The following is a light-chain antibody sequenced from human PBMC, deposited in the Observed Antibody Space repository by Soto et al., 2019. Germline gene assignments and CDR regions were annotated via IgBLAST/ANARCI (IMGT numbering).Light chain of an antibody. Sequence: QSALTQPSSASGSPGESVTISCTAASSDISGHNYVSWYQQHPGKAPKLMIYEVSKRPSWAPDRFSGSKSGNTAALTVSGLQGEDEADYYCSSSEGGTNWVFGGGTKLTVL. CDR2: EVS. V-gene: IGLV2-8*01. CDR3: SSSEGGTNWV. J-gene: IGLJ3*02. CDR1: SSDISGHNY.